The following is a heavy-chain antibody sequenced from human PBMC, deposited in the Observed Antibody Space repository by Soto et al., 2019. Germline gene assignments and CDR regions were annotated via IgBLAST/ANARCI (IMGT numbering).Heavy chain of an antibody. J-gene: IGHJ4*02. Sequence: GGSLRLSCVGSGFTFSTYWMNWVRQAPGMGLEWVANINPDGSVAMYVDSVKGRFTTSRDNAKNSLYLQMNSLRADDTAVYFCAGWGGHDYNYWGQGILVTVSS. CDR1: GFTFSTYW. V-gene: IGHV3-7*03. CDR2: INPDGSVA. CDR3: AGWGGHDYNY. D-gene: IGHD3-16*01.